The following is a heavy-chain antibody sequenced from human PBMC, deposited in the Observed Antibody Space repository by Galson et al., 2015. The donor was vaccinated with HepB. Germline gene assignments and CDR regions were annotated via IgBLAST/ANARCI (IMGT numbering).Heavy chain of an antibody. Sequence: SLRLSCAASGFTFSSYVMHWVRQAPGKGLEWVAVIWYDGSNENYVDSVKGRFSIARDDSKNTLYLQMNSLRAEDTAVYYCARDRTTAIVYKNYRSIEYGMDVWGPGTTVTVPS. D-gene: IGHD5-18*01. CDR3: ARDRTTAIVYKNYRSIEYGMDV. CDR2: IWYDGSNE. CDR1: GFTFSSYV. J-gene: IGHJ6*02. V-gene: IGHV3-33*01.